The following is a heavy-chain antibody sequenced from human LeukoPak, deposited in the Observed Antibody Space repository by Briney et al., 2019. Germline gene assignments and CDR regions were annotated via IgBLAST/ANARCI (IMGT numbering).Heavy chain of an antibody. CDR1: GYTFTTYY. CDR2: INPSGGST. Sequence: ASVKVSCKASGYTFTTYYIHWVQQAPGQGLEWMGIINPSGGSTSYHQKFQGRVTMTSDTSTSTVYVELSSLRSEDTAVYYCARGGFKHYYDSSGYDANTPLDYWGQGTLVTVSS. J-gene: IGHJ4*02. V-gene: IGHV1-46*01. CDR3: ARGGFKHYYDSSGYDANTPLDY. D-gene: IGHD3-22*01.